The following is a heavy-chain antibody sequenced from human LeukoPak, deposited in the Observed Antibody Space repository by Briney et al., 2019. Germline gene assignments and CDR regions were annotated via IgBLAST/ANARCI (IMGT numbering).Heavy chain of an antibody. D-gene: IGHD1-1*01. J-gene: IGHJ4*02. CDR1: GFPFSSYW. Sequence: GGSLRLSCAASGFPFSSYWMSWVRQAPGKGLEWVANIKQDGSDKYYVDSVKGRFTISRDNAKNSLYLQLNSLRADDTAVYHCARLTGTTGFDYWGQGTLVIVSS. V-gene: IGHV3-7*01. CDR3: ARLTGTTGFDY. CDR2: IKQDGSDK.